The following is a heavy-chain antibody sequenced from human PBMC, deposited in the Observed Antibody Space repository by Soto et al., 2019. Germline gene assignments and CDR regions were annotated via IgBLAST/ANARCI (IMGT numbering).Heavy chain of an antibody. D-gene: IGHD6-13*01. Sequence: ASVKVSCKASGYTFTGYYMHWVLQAPGQGLEWMGWINPNSGGTNYAQKFQGRVTMTRDTSISTAYMELSRLRSDDTAVYYCARDPGQGHSSSWYFSWGQGTLVTVSS. V-gene: IGHV1-2*02. J-gene: IGHJ5*02. CDR1: GYTFTGYY. CDR3: ARDPGQGHSSSWYFS. CDR2: INPNSGGT.